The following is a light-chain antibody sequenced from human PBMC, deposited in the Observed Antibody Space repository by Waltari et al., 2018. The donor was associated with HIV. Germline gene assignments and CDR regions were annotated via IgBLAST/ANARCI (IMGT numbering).Light chain of an antibody. CDR1: SSDVGGYNS. CDR2: EVN. CDR3: SSYTSSSTYV. Sequence: QSALTQPASVSGSPGQSITISCTGPSSDVGGYNSVSWYQQHPGKAPKLMIYEVNNRPSGVSNRFSGSKSGNTASLTISGLQAEDEADYSCSSYTSSSTYVFGTGTKVTVL. J-gene: IGLJ1*01. V-gene: IGLV2-14*01.